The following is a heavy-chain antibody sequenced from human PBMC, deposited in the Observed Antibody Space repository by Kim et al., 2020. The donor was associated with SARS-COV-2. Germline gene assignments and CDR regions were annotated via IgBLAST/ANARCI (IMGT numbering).Heavy chain of an antibody. V-gene: IGHV1-2*02. D-gene: IGHD3-16*02. J-gene: IGHJ4*02. CDR2: GGK. CDR3: ARSSLLDFDY. Sequence: GGKNYEQKVRGGVTMTRNPSISTVYLELASLRSDDTAVYYCARSSLLDFDYWGQGTLVTVSS.